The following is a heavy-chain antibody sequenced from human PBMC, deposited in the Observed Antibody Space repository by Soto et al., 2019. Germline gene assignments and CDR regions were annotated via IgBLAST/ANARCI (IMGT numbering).Heavy chain of an antibody. CDR3: AIIAASGRGWDV. Sequence: EVQLVESGGGLVQPGGSLRLSCVDSGFTFSSYWMSWVRQAPVKGLEWVGNIKQDGSEENYADSVKGRFTISRDNAKNSMYLQMNRLRGEDSAVYYCAIIAASGRGWDVWGQGTTVVVSS. J-gene: IGHJ6*02. CDR1: GFTFSSYW. CDR2: IKQDGSEE. D-gene: IGHD6-13*01. V-gene: IGHV3-7*01.